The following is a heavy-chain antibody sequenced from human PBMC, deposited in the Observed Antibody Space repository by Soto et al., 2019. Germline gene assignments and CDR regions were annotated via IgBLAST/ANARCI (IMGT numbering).Heavy chain of an antibody. V-gene: IGHV1-69*13. CDR3: ARDRAGYYSHFVY. D-gene: IGHD3-22*01. CDR2: IMPFFGSG. CDR1: RGTFTNYA. J-gene: IGHJ4*02. Sequence: SVKVSCKALRGTFTNYAFSWVRQAPGQGLEWMGGIMPFFGSGNYAQKFQGRINITADESTGSVYLELTSLRSEDTAVYYCARDRAGYYSHFVYWGQGTLVTVSS.